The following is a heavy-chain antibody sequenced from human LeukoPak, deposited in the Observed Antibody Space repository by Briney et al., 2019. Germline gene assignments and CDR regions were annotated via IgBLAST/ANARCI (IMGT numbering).Heavy chain of an antibody. CDR1: GRPLSCCY. Sequence: SDTLSLPYSLSGRPLSCCYLLWLRQPPGRELPGIGYIYYSGSSNYNPSLKSRVAISVDTSKNLFSLKLSSVTAADTAVYYCARGGIAVAGTLGYWGQGTLVTVSS. V-gene: IGHV4-59*07. CDR2: IYYSGSS. D-gene: IGHD6-19*01. CDR3: ARGGIAVAGTLGY. J-gene: IGHJ4*02.